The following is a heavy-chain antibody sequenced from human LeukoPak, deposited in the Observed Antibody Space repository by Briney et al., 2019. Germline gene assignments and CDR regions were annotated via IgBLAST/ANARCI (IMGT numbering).Heavy chain of an antibody. V-gene: IGHV3-48*02. Sequence: GGSLRLSCAASGFTFSSYSMNWVRQAPGKGLEWLLYISSGATDIYYADSLRGRFTISRDNANNSLYLQMNSLRDEDTAVYYCARDPGGGFSAFDLWGQGTMVTVSS. J-gene: IGHJ3*01. CDR1: GFTFSSYS. CDR2: ISSGATDI. D-gene: IGHD4-23*01. CDR3: ARDPGGGFSAFDL.